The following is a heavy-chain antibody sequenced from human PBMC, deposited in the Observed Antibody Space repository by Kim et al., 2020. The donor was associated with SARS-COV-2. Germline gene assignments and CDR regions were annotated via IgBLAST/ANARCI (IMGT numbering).Heavy chain of an antibody. D-gene: IGHD6-19*01. CDR2: IVVGSGNT. J-gene: IGHJ6*02. V-gene: IGHV1-58*02. Sequence: SVKVSCKASGFTFTSSAMQWVRQARGQRLEWIGWIVVGSGNTNYAQKFQERVTITRDMSTSTAYMELSSLRSEDTAVYYCAADSIAVAGHYYYYGMDVWGQGTTVTVSS. CDR1: GFTFTSSA. CDR3: AADSIAVAGHYYYYGMDV.